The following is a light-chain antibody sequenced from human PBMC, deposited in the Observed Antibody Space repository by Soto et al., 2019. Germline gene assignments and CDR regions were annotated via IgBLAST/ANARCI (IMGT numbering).Light chain of an antibody. CDR1: KNDVGFYDF. CDR2: EVV. J-gene: IGLJ1*01. V-gene: IGLV2-8*01. CDR3: KSYAGSNTYV. Sequence: QSVLTQPPSASGSPGQSVTISCTGTKNDVGFYDFVSWYQHHPDKAPRLIIYEVVQRPSGVPDRFSGSKSGNTASLTVSGLQAADEADYFCKSYAGSNTYVFGSGTKVTVL.